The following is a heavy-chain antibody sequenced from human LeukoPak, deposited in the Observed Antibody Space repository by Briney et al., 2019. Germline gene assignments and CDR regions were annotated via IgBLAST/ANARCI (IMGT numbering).Heavy chain of an antibody. J-gene: IGHJ6*03. CDR2: ISGNGNTI. D-gene: IGHD3-9*01. V-gene: IGHV3-48*03. Sequence: GGSLRLSCAASGFTFSNYEMNWVRQAPGKGLEWVSYISGNGNTIYYADSVKGRFTISRDNAKNSLYLQMNSLRAEDTAVYYCARESRGYDILTGKYHRGYYSYYMDVWGKGTTVTVSS. CDR3: ARESRGYDILTGKYHRGYYSYYMDV. CDR1: GFTFSNYE.